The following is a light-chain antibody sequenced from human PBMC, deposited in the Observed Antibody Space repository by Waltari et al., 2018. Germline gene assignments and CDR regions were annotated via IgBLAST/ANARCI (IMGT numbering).Light chain of an antibody. V-gene: IGKV2-28*01. Sequence: EIVLTQSPLSLPVTPGEPASISFRSRQRLLHTDGYNFLDWFLQKPGQSPQLLISLASNRASGVPDRFSGSGSGTSFTLKISRVEAEDVGIYYCMQALHPPRTFGQGTKLETK. CDR2: LAS. CDR1: QRLLHTDGYNF. J-gene: IGKJ2*01. CDR3: MQALHPPRT.